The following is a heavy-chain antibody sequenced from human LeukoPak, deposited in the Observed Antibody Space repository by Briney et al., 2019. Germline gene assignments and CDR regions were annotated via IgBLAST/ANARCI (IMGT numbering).Heavy chain of an antibody. V-gene: IGHV3-33*01. CDR3: VRAGYCSGGSCYGSDY. J-gene: IGHJ4*02. CDR1: GFTFSSYG. Sequence: GGSLRLSCAASGFTFSSYGMHWVRQAPGKGLEWVAAIWYDGSIQYYADSVKGRFTISRDNSKNTLYLQMDSLRAEDTAVYYCVRAGYCSGGSCYGSDYWGQGTLVSVPS. CDR2: IWYDGSIQ. D-gene: IGHD2-15*01.